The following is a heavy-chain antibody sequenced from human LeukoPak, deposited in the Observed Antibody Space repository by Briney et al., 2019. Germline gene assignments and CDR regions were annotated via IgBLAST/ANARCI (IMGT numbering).Heavy chain of an antibody. J-gene: IGHJ3*02. CDR3: AKDRQSRNNVWDPFDI. Sequence: GSLRLSCAASGFTFSSYWMSWVRQAPGKGLEWVANIKQDGSEKYYVDSVKGRFTISRDNAKSTLYLQMNSLRAEDTAAYYCAKDRQSRNNVWDPFDIWGQGTMVTVSS. V-gene: IGHV3-7*03. CDR1: GFTFSSYW. CDR2: IKQDGSEK. D-gene: IGHD3-16*01.